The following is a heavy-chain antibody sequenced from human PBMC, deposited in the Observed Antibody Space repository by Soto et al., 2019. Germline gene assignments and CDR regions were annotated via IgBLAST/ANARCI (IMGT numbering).Heavy chain of an antibody. V-gene: IGHV1-24*01. CDR2: FDPEDGET. CDR1: GYTLTGIY. D-gene: IGHD1-26*01. Sequence: GASANVSWKVRGYTLTGIYMRWVRHAHGKGLEWMGGFDPEDGETIYAQKFQGRVTMTEDTSTDTAYMELSSLRSEDTAVYYCATDNRELQWELLNAFDIWGQGTMVTVSS. CDR3: ATDNRELQWELLNAFDI. J-gene: IGHJ3*02.